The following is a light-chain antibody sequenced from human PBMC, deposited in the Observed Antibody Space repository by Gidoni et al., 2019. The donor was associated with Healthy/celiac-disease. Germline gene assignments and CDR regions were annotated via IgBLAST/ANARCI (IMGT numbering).Light chain of an antibody. CDR2: GTS. CDR3: QSYDSSLSGSRV. J-gene: IGLJ1*01. Sequence: QSVLTQPPSDSGSQGQRVTISCTGSSSNIGAGYDVPWYQQLPGTAPKLLISGTSNRPSGVPDRFSGSKSGTSASLAITGLQAEDEADYYCQSYDSSLSGSRVFGTGTKVTVL. V-gene: IGLV1-40*01. CDR1: SSNIGAGYD.